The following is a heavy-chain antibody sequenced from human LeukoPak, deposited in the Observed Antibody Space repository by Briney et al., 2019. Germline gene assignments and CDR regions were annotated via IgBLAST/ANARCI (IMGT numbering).Heavy chain of an antibody. CDR3: ARGPYKYDGSGAFDI. CDR1: NFGSYV. D-gene: IGHD3-22*01. Sequence: NFGSYVMSWVRQAPGKGLEWIGRIYTSGSTNYNPSLKSRVTISVDTSKNQFSLKLTSVTAADTAVYYCARGPYKYDGSGAFDIWGQGTMVTVSS. CDR2: IYTSGST. J-gene: IGHJ3*02. V-gene: IGHV4-61*02.